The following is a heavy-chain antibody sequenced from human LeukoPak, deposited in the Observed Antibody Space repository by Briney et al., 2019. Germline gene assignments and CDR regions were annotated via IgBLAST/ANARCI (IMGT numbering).Heavy chain of an antibody. Sequence: GGPLRLSRSASGLTYNSSAMIYAGPAPGEALKWWSAISKNGGYTYYADSVQGRFTTSRDNSKTTLCLQMNSLRAEDTAVYYCAKQLGYCSDGSCYFPYWGQGTLVTVSS. CDR2: ISKNGGYT. CDR1: GLTYNSSA. D-gene: IGHD2-15*01. V-gene: IGHV3-23*01. CDR3: AKQLGYCSDGSCYFPY. J-gene: IGHJ4*02.